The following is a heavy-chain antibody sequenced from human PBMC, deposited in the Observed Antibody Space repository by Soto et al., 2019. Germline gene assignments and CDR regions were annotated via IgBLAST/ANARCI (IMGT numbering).Heavy chain of an antibody. D-gene: IGHD2-8*01. CDR3: SRGDSTDCSNGVCYFFYNHDMDV. CDR1: GYSFTDYH. J-gene: IGHJ6*02. CDR2: INPKSGGT. V-gene: IGHV1-2*04. Sequence: ASVKVSCKASGYSFTDYHIHWVRQAPGQGLEWLGRINPKSGGTSTAQKFQGWVTMTTDTSISTASMELTRLTSDDTAIYYCSRGDSTDCSNGVCYFFYNHDMDVWGQGTTVTVSS.